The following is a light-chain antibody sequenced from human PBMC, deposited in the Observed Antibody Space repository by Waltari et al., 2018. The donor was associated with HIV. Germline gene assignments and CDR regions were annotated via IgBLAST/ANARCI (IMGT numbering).Light chain of an antibody. Sequence: QSALTQPPSASGSPGQSVTISCTGTSSDIGDPDSVSWYQEHPGKAPKLILSEVNNRASVVPGRFSGSKSGTTAFLTVSGLQAEDEADYYCSSDVPTKDLCGVFGGGTKLTVL. CDR2: EVN. CDR1: SSDIGDPDS. CDR3: SSDVPTKDLCGV. J-gene: IGLJ2*01. V-gene: IGLV2-8*01.